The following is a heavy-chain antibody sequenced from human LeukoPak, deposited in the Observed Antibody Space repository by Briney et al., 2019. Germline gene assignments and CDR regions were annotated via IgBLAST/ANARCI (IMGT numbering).Heavy chain of an antibody. Sequence: GGSLRLSCAASGFTFSSYAMSWVRQAPGKGVEWVSSISSSSSYIYYADSVKGRFTISRDNAKNSLYLQMNSLRAEDTAVYYCAREGGRYYGMDVWGQGTTVTVSS. J-gene: IGHJ6*02. CDR1: GFTFSSYA. CDR2: ISSSSSYI. V-gene: IGHV3-21*01. CDR3: AREGGRYYGMDV.